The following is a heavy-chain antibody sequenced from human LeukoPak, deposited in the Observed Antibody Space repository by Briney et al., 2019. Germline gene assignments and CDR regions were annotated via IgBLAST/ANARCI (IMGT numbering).Heavy chain of an antibody. V-gene: IGHV4-39*07. J-gene: IGHJ3*02. Sequence: SETLSLTCTVSGGSISSSSYYWGWIRQPPGKGLEWIGSIYYSGSTYYNPSLKSRVTISVDTSKNQFSLKLSSVTAADTAVYYCARNPNYGDKRGAFDIWGQGTMVTVSS. CDR3: ARNPNYGDKRGAFDI. CDR1: GGSISSSSYY. D-gene: IGHD4-17*01. CDR2: IYYSGST.